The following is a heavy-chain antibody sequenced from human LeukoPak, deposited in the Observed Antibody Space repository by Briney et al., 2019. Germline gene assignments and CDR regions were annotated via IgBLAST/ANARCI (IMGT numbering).Heavy chain of an antibody. V-gene: IGHV1-2*02. CDR3: ARGLGYCTNGVCHDY. D-gene: IGHD2-8*01. J-gene: IGHJ4*02. Sequence: ASVKVSFKASGYTFTGYYMHWVRQAPGQGLELMGWINPNSGGTNYAQKFQGRVTMTRGTSISTAYMELSRLTSDDTALYYCARGLGYCTNGVCHDYWGQGTLVTVSS. CDR2: INPNSGGT. CDR1: GYTFTGYY.